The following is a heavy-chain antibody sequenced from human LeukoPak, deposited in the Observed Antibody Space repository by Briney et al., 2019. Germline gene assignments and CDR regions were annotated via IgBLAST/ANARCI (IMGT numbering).Heavy chain of an antibody. CDR2: ISGRGVGA. D-gene: IGHD1-20*01. V-gene: IGHV3-23*01. CDR1: GFTLSSNA. CDR3: AKEPFISGGYYFDY. Sequence: GGSLRLSCAASGFTLSSNAMSWVRQAPGKGLEWVSAISGRGVGAYYADSVKGRFTISRDNSKNTLYLQMNSLRAGDTAVYYCAKEPFISGGYYFDYWGQGTLVTVSS. J-gene: IGHJ4*02.